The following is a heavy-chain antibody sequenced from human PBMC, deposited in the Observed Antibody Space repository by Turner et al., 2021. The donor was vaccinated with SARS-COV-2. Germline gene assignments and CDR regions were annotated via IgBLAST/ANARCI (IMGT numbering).Heavy chain of an antibody. CDR3: AKTRVSYRISNDPLEI. D-gene: IGHD2-8*01. V-gene: IGHV3-30*18. Sequence: VQLVESGGGLVKPGGSLRLSGAASGFTLRPYGIHWVRQAPGKGLEWLAIISYDGSQQYFAESVKGRFAVSRDNSNNTVSLLMNSLRAEDTAVYFCAKTRVSYRISNDPLEIWGQGTWVTVSS. CDR1: GFTLRPYG. J-gene: IGHJ3*02. CDR2: ISYDGSQQ.